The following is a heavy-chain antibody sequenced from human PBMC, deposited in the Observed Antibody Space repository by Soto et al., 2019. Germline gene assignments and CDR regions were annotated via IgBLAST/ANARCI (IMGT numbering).Heavy chain of an antibody. CDR1: GFSLTTDRVG. D-gene: IGHD1-26*01. CDR3: AHAYGGRSLY. CDR2: IYWDDSK. J-gene: IGHJ4*02. Sequence: QITLKESGPTLVKPTQTLTLTCTFSGFSLTTDRVGVGWIRQPPGEALEGLAVIYWDDSKTYRPSLESRLTSTKATSQNQVALTMTNMDTLDTATYYCAHAYGGRSLYWGQGTLVTVSS. V-gene: IGHV2-5*02.